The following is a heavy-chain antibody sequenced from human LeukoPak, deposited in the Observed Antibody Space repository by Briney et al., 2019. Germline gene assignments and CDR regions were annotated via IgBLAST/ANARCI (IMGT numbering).Heavy chain of an antibody. Sequence: ASVKVSCKASGYTFTGYYMHWVRQAPGQGLEWMGWINPNSGGTNYAQKFQGRVTMTRYTSISTAYMELSRLRSDDTAVYYCAKAGSYYSVIDWFDPWGQGTLVTVSS. CDR3: AKAGSYYSVIDWFDP. V-gene: IGHV1-2*02. CDR1: GYTFTGYY. CDR2: INPNSGGT. D-gene: IGHD1-26*01. J-gene: IGHJ5*02.